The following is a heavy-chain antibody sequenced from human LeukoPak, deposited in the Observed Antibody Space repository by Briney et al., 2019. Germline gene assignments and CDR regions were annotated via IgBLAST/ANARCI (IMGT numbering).Heavy chain of an antibody. Sequence: PSETLSLTCTVSGGSISSYYWSWIRQPPGKGLEWIGYIYYSGSTNYNPSLTSRVTISVDTSKNQFSLKLSSVTAADTAVYYCARDGNYGDYFDYWGQGTLVTVSS. CDR2: IYYSGST. CDR1: GGSISSYY. D-gene: IGHD4-17*01. V-gene: IGHV4-59*01. J-gene: IGHJ4*02. CDR3: ARDGNYGDYFDY.